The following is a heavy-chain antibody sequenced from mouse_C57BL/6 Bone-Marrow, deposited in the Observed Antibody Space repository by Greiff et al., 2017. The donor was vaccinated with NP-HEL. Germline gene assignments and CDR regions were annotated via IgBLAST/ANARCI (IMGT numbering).Heavy chain of an antibody. D-gene: IGHD1-2*01. V-gene: IGHV1-81*01. CDR3: AISRLGHWYFDV. J-gene: IGHJ1*03. CDR1: GYTFTSYG. CDR2: IYPRSGNT. Sequence: VQLQQSGAELARPGASVKLSCKASGYTFTSYGISWVKQRTGQGLEWIGEIYPRSGNTYYNEKFKGKATLTADKSSSTAYMELRSLTSEDSAVYFCAISRLGHWYFDVWGTGTTVTVSS.